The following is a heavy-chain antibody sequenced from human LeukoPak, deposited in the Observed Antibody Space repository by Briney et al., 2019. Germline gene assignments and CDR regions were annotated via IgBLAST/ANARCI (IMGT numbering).Heavy chain of an antibody. Sequence: ASVKVSCKASGYTFTGYYMHWVRQAPGQGLEWVAWINPNSGDTYYAQKFQGRVTMSRDTSINTVYMELSRLRSDDTAVYYCARTKSMKTRYFDYWGQGTLVTVSS. CDR3: ARTKSMKTRYFDY. V-gene: IGHV1-2*02. J-gene: IGHJ4*02. CDR1: GYTFTGYY. CDR2: INPNSGDT. D-gene: IGHD2/OR15-2a*01.